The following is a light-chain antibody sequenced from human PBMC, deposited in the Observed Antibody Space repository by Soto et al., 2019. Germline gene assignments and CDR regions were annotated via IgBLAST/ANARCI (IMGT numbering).Light chain of an antibody. CDR1: QSVSSSY. V-gene: IGKV3-20*01. CDR2: GAS. J-gene: IGKJ1*01. Sequence: EIVMTQSPATLSVSPGERATLSYRASQSVSSSYLAWYQQKPGQAPRLLIYGASSRATGIPDRFSGSGSGTDFTLTISRLEPEDFAVYYCQQYGSSHWTFGQGTKVDIK. CDR3: QQYGSSHWT.